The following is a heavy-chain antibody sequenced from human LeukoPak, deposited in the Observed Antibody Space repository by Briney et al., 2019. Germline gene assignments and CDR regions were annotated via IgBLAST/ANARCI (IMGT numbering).Heavy chain of an antibody. CDR3: ATNRVGTYDRPFDI. V-gene: IGHV4-59*08. CDR2: IYYSGST. D-gene: IGHD1-26*01. Sequence: SETLSLTCTVSGGSISSYYWSWIRQPPGKGLEWIGYIYYSGSTNYNPSLKSRVTISVDTSKNQFSLELSSVTATDTAVYFCATNRVGTYDRPFDIWGQGTMVTVSS. J-gene: IGHJ3*02. CDR1: GGSISSYY.